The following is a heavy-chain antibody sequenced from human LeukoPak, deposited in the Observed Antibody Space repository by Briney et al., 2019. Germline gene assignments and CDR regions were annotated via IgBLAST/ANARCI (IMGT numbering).Heavy chain of an antibody. V-gene: IGHV1-69*01. CDR1: GGTFSSYA. J-gene: IGHJ4*02. D-gene: IGHD3-10*01. CDR3: ARGVKYYYGSGSYH. CDR2: IIPIFGTA. Sequence: GSSVKVSCKASGGTFSSYAISWVRQAPGQGLEWMGGIIPIFGTANYAQKFQGRVTITADESTSTAYMELSSLRSEDTAVCYCARGVKYYYGSGSYHWGQGTLVTVSS.